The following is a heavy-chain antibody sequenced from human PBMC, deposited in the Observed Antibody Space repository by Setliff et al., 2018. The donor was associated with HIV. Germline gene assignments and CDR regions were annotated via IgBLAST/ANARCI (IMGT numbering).Heavy chain of an antibody. Sequence: SETLSLTCSVSGGSINSYHWSWIRQSPGKGLEWIGYIYKSGTTNYSSSLKSRVTISADPSKNQFSLKLSSVTAADTAVYYCARERSALLWKNWFDPWGQGTLVTVSS. D-gene: IGHD3-10*01. V-gene: IGHV4-4*08. CDR3: ARERSALLWKNWFDP. CDR2: IYKSGTT. J-gene: IGHJ5*02. CDR1: GGSINSYH.